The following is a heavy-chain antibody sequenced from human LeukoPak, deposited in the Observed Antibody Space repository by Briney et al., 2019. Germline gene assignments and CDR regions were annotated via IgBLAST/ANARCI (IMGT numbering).Heavy chain of an antibody. Sequence: GGSLRLSCAASGFTFSSYAMSWVRQAPGKGLEWVSGISGSGDNTYYADSVKGRFTISRDNSKNTLYVQVNSLGTEDTAAYYCAKGGKWDVTPFDYWGQGTLVTVSS. CDR2: ISGSGDNT. J-gene: IGHJ4*02. V-gene: IGHV3-23*01. CDR3: AKGGKWDVTPFDY. D-gene: IGHD1-26*01. CDR1: GFTFSSYA.